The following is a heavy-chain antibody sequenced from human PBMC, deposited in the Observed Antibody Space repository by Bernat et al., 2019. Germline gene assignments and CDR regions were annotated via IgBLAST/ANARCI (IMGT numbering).Heavy chain of an antibody. V-gene: IGHV4-39*01. CDR1: GGSISSSNYY. CDR2: IYYSGTT. D-gene: IGHD6-19*01. J-gene: IGHJ4*02. CDR3: ARPFGPPHSSGWYR. Sequence: QLQLHESGPGLVKPSETLSLTCAVSGGSISSSNYYWGWIRQPPGKGLEWIGNIYYSGTTYYNPSLKSRVTISVDTSKNQFSLKLSSVTAADTAVYYCARPFGPPHSSGWYRWGQGTLVTVSS.